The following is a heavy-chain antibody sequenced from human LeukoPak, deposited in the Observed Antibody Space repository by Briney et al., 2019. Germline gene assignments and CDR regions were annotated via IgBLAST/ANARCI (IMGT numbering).Heavy chain of an antibody. Sequence: PSEPLSLPCTVSGGFIASYSGSWIRQPAGKGLEWIGRIYTSGGSDYNPSLKSRVTMSLDTSKNQFYLKMTSVTAADTAVYYCARGSSGYYYGWGQGILVTVSS. J-gene: IGHJ4*02. CDR2: IYTSGGS. D-gene: IGHD3-22*01. V-gene: IGHV4-4*07. CDR3: ARGSSGYYYG. CDR1: GGFIASYS.